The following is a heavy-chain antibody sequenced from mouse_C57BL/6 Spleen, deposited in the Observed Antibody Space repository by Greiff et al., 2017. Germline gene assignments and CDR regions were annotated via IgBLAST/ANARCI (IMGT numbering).Heavy chain of an antibody. D-gene: IGHD2-5*01. J-gene: IGHJ3*01. CDR2: FYPGDGDT. CDR1: GYAFRSYW. CDR3: ARVEAYYSNFEGVAY. V-gene: IGHV1-80*01. Sequence: QVQLQQSGAELVKPGASVKISCKASGYAFRSYWMNWVKQRPGTGLEWLGQFYPGDGDTNSNGKFKGKATLTADKSSSTAYMQLSSRTSEDSAVYFCARVEAYYSNFEGVAYWGQGTLVTVSA.